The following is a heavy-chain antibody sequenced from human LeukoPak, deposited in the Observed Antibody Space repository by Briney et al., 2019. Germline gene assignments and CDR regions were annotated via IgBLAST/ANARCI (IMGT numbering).Heavy chain of an antibody. V-gene: IGHV4-59*01. Sequence: SETLSLTCTVSGGSISSYYWSWIWQPPGKGLEWIGYIYYSGSTNYNPSLKSRVTISVDTSKNQFSLKLSSVTAADTAVYYCARGIPKGTFDYWGQGTLVTVSS. J-gene: IGHJ4*02. CDR2: IYYSGST. D-gene: IGHD2-21*01. CDR3: ARGIPKGTFDY. CDR1: GGSISSYY.